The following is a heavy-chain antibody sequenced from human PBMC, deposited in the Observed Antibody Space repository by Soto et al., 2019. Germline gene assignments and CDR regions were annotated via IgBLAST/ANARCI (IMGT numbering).Heavy chain of an antibody. CDR1: GGSFSGYQ. CDR3: ARGLILWFGELSRRGGYYYYMDV. Sequence: QVQLQQWGAGLLKPSETLSLTCSVYGGSFSGYQWSWIRQTPGKGLEWIGEINDSGNINYNPSLKSRVTIFADTPQKQISLKRSSVTAADTAVYYCARGLILWFGELSRRGGYYYYMDVWGKGTTVTVSS. CDR2: INDSGNI. V-gene: IGHV4-34*01. D-gene: IGHD3-10*01. J-gene: IGHJ6*03.